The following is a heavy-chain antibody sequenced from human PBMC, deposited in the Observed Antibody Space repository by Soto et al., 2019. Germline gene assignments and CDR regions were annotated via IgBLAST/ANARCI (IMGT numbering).Heavy chain of an antibody. CDR1: GFTFSACY. V-gene: IGHV1-2*02. CDR3: ARSLLDEYSSSWRSAYYGMDV. CDR2: INPNSGGT. J-gene: IGHJ6*02. D-gene: IGHD6-13*01. Sequence: ASVKVSCKASGFTFSACYIYWVRQAPGEGIEWIGWINPNSGGTNNAQKLQGRVTMTRDTSTSTVYMELSALIPDDTAVYYCARSLLDEYSSSWRSAYYGMDVWGQGTTVTVYS.